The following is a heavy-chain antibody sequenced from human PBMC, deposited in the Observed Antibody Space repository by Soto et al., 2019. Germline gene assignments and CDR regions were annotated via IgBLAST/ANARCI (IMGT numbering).Heavy chain of an antibody. Sequence: PSETLSLTCAVSGDSISSYYWSWIRQPPGKGLEWIGYIYYSGSTNYNPSLKSRVTISVDTSKNQFSLKMTSVTAADTAVYYCARGGPRPKWFAPWGQGTLVTVSS. CDR1: GDSISSYY. J-gene: IGHJ5*02. CDR3: ARGGPRPKWFAP. V-gene: IGHV4-59*01. CDR2: IYYSGST.